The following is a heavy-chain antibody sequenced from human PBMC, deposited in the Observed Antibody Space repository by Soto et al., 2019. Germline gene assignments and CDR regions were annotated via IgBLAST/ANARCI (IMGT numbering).Heavy chain of an antibody. V-gene: IGHV1-18*01. Sequence: ASVKVSCKASGYTFTSYDINWVRQAPGQGLEWMGWISAYNGKTNYVEKFQGRVTMTADTSTTTAYMDLTSLRYDDTAMYYCATDRSSSHYWGQGTPVTVSS. D-gene: IGHD6-13*01. CDR1: GYTFTSYD. J-gene: IGHJ4*02. CDR2: ISAYNGKT. CDR3: ATDRSSSHY.